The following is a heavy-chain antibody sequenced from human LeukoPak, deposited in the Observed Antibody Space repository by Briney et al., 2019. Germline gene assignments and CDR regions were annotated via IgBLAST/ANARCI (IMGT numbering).Heavy chain of an antibody. CDR3: ARITMVRVIDY. CDR2: ISSNGGST. V-gene: IGHV3-64*01. J-gene: IGHJ4*02. Sequence: GGSLRLSCAASGFTFSSHAMHWVRQAPGKGLEYVSAISSNGGSTYYANSVKGRFTISRDNSKNTLFLQMGSLRAEDMAVYYCARITMVRVIDYWGQGTLVTVSS. CDR1: GFTFSSHA. D-gene: IGHD3-10*01.